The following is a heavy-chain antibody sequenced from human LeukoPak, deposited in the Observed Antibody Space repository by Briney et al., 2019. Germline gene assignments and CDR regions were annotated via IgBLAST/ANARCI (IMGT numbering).Heavy chain of an antibody. Sequence: PSETLSLTCTVSGGSISSSSYYWGWIRQPPGKGPEWIGSIYYSGSTYYNPSLKSRVTISVDTSKNQFSLKLSSVTAADTAVYYCVQSEFSAAAGFYYYYYYMVVWGEGTTVTVSS. CDR2: IYYSGST. J-gene: IGHJ6*03. D-gene: IGHD6-13*01. CDR1: GGSISSSSYY. CDR3: VQSEFSAAAGFYYYYYYMVV. V-gene: IGHV4-39*07.